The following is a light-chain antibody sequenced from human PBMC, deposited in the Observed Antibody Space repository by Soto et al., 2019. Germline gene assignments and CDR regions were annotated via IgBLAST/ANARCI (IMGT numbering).Light chain of an antibody. J-gene: IGLJ1*01. CDR2: EVS. CDR1: SRDVGGYDC. CDR3: SSYAGINILYV. Sequence: LTQPPSASGSPGQSVTISCTGTSRDVGGYDCVSWYQQHPGKAPKLMMYEVSKRPSGVPDRFSGSKAGNTASLTVSGLQPEDEADYYCSSYAGINILYVFGTGTKVTVL. V-gene: IGLV2-8*01.